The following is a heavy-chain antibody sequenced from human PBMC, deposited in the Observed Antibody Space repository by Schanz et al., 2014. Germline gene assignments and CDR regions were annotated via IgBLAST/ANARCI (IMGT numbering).Heavy chain of an antibody. CDR3: AKEDSMRTTWYYFDY. V-gene: IGHV3-43D*03. CDR1: GFTFDDYA. J-gene: IGHJ4*02. D-gene: IGHD6-13*01. CDR2: ISWDGSNT. Sequence: EVQLVESGGVVVRPGGSLRLSCAASGFTFDDYAMHWVRQAPGKGLEWVSLISWDGSNTFYADSVKGRFTISRDNTKNALYLQMNSLRAEDTALYYCAKEDSMRTTWYYFDYWGQGTLVTVSS.